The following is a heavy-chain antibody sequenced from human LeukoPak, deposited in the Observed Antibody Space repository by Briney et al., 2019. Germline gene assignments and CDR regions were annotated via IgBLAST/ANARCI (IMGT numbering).Heavy chain of an antibody. CDR2: IIPIFGTP. V-gene: IGHV1-69*05. CDR3: ARGLKSHVVLNGYDL. J-gene: IGHJ5*02. D-gene: IGHD5-24*01. CDR1: GDTFSTYA. Sequence: ASVKVSCKASGDTFSTYAFSWVRQPPGQGLDWMGGIIPIFGTPHYAQKFQGRLTIITDESATTAFMELTSLTSEDTAVYYCARGLKSHVVLNGYDLWGQGTLVTVSS.